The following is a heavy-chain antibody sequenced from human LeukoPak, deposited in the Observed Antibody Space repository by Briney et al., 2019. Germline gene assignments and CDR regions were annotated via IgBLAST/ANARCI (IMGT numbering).Heavy chain of an antibody. Sequence: ASVKVSCKVSGYTLTELSMHWVRQAPGKGLEWMGGSDPEDGETIYAQKFQGRVTMTEDTSTDTAYMELSSLRSEDTAVYYCASFSDYGGKFDYWGQGTLVTVSS. CDR2: SDPEDGET. V-gene: IGHV1-24*01. CDR1: GYTLTELS. CDR3: ASFSDYGGKFDY. J-gene: IGHJ4*02. D-gene: IGHD4-23*01.